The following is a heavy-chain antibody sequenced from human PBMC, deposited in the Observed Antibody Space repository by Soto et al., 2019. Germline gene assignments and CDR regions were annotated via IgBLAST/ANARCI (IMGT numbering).Heavy chain of an antibody. CDR1: GFTFSTYG. V-gene: IGHV3-30*19. D-gene: IGHD6-19*01. J-gene: IGHJ4*02. CDR2: ISYDGSNK. CDR3: ARPLEHSSGWYGPFDY. Sequence: QAQLVESGGGVVQPGRSLRLSCAASGFTFSTYGMHWVRQAPGKGLEWVAVISYDGSNKYYADSVKGRFTISRDNSKNTLYLQMNSLRAEDTAVYYCARPLEHSSGWYGPFDYWGQGTLVTVSS.